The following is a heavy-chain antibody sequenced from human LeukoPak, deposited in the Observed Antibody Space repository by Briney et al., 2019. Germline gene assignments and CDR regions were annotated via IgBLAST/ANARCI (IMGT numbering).Heavy chain of an antibody. J-gene: IGHJ6*02. CDR3: ARLLWFGEFYYYYYGMDV. CDR2: IYYSGST. CDR1: GGSISSSSYY. Sequence: SETLSLTCTVSGGSISSSSYYWGWIRQPPWKGLEWIGSIYYSGSTYYNPSLKSRVTISVDTSKNQFSLKLSSVTAADTAVYYCARLLWFGEFYYYYYGMDVWGQGTTVTVSS. V-gene: IGHV4-39*01. D-gene: IGHD3-10*01.